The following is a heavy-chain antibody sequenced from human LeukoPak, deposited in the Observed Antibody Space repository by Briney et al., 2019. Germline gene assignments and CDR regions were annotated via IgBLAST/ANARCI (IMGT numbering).Heavy chain of an antibody. CDR3: TTVYGYAFEF. CDR2: IKSKTDGETP. Sequence: GGSLRLSCAVSGFTFSDGWMNWVRQAPGEGLEWVGRIKSKTDGETPAYAAPVEGRFTISRDDSKNTLYLQMDSLKTEDTAIYYCTTVYGYAFEFWGQGTLVTVSS. D-gene: IGHD5-18*01. V-gene: IGHV3-15*07. J-gene: IGHJ4*02. CDR1: GFTFSDGW.